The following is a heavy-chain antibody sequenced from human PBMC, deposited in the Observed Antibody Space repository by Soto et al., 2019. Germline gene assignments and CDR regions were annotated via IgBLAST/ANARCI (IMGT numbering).Heavy chain of an antibody. J-gene: IGHJ5*02. CDR3: ARDLGGYSGYDYWFEP. Sequence: GASVKVSCEACGYSFTSYGISWVRQSPGQGLEWMGWISAYNGNTNYAQKLQGRVTMTTDTSTSTAYMELRSLRSDDTAVYYCARDLGGYSGYDYWFEPWGQGTLVTVSS. CDR2: ISAYNGNT. CDR1: GYSFTSYG. V-gene: IGHV1-18*01. D-gene: IGHD5-12*01.